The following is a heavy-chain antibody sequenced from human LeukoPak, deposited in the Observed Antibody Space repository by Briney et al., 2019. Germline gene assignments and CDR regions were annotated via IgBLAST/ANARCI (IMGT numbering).Heavy chain of an antibody. Sequence: PGGSLRLSCAASGFTFSSYSMNWVRQAPRKGLEWVSYISGNSDTIYYADSVKGRFTISRDNSKNTLYLQMNSLRAEDTAVYYCARDLGSSSWYYFDYWGQGTLVTVSS. CDR2: ISGNSDTI. CDR3: ARDLGSSSWYYFDY. V-gene: IGHV3-48*01. J-gene: IGHJ4*02. D-gene: IGHD6-13*01. CDR1: GFTFSSYS.